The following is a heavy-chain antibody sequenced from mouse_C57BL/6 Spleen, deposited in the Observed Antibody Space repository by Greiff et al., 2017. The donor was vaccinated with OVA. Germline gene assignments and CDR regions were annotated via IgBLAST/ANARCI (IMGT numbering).Heavy chain of an antibody. CDR1: GFSLTSYG. D-gene: IGHD2-2*01. Sequence: QVQLQQSGPGLVQPSQSLSITCTVSGFSLTSYGVHWVRQSPGKGLEWLGVIWSGGSTDYNAAFISRLSISKENSKSQVFFKMNSLQADDTAIYYCARIYYGYDDGPYAMDYWGQGTSVTVSS. CDR2: IWSGGST. CDR3: ARIYYGYDDGPYAMDY. J-gene: IGHJ4*01. V-gene: IGHV2-2*01.